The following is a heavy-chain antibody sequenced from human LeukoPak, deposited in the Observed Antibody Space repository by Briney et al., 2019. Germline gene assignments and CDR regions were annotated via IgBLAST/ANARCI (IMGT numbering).Heavy chain of an antibody. CDR3: AGVTGSSGWYKVDY. CDR1: GGSISSSNW. D-gene: IGHD6-19*01. Sequence: SETLSLTCAVSGGSISSSNWWSWVRQPPGKGLEWIGEIYHSGSTNYNPSLKSRVTISVDKSKNQFSLKLSSVTAADTAVYYCAGVTGSSGWYKVDYWGQGTLVTVSS. CDR2: IYHSGST. J-gene: IGHJ4*02. V-gene: IGHV4-4*02.